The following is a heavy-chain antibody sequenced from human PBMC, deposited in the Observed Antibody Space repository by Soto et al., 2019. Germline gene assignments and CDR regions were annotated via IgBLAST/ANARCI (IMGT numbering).Heavy chain of an antibody. CDR3: ARGSRYFDGLSPPRDYYYGMDV. V-gene: IGHV1-18*01. Sequence: GASVKVSFKASGYTFTSYGISWVRQAPGQGLEWMGWISAYNGNTNYAQKLQGRVTMTTDTSTSTAYMELRSLRSDDTAVYYCARGSRYFDGLSPPRDYYYGMDVWGQGTTVTVSS. CDR2: ISAYNGNT. D-gene: IGHD3-9*01. CDR1: GYTFTSYG. J-gene: IGHJ6*02.